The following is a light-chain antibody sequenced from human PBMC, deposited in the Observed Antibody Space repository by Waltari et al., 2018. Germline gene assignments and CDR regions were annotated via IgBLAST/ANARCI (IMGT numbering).Light chain of an antibody. J-gene: IGLJ2*01. CDR1: SSDVGGYNY. CDR3: SSYTSGTTVV. V-gene: IGLV2-14*01. CDR2: DVS. Sequence: QSALTQPASVSGSPGQSITISCTGTSSDVGGYNYVSWNQQHPGKAPKLMVSDVSKRPAGVSNRFSGSKSGNTASLTISGLQAEDEADYYCSSYTSGTTVVFGGGTKLTVL.